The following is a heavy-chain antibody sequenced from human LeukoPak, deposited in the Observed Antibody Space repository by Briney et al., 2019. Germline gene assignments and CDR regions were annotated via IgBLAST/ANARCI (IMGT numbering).Heavy chain of an antibody. CDR3: ATANWARGDFDY. CDR1: GGSFSGYY. V-gene: IGHV4-34*01. J-gene: IGHJ4*02. CDR2: INHSGST. Sequence: SETLSLTCAVHGGSFSGYYWSWIRQPPGKGLEWIGEINHSGSTNYNPSLKSRVTISVDTSKNQFSLKLSSVTAADTAVYYCATANWARGDFDYWGQGTLVTVSS. D-gene: IGHD7-27*01.